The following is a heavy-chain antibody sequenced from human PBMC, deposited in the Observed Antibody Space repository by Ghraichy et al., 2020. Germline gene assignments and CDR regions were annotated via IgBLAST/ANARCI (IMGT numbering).Heavy chain of an antibody. CDR2: INHSGST. V-gene: IGHV4-34*01. Sequence: SETLSLTCAVYGGSFSGYYWSWIRQPPGKGLEWIGEINHSGSTNYNPSLKSRVTISVDTSKNQFSLKLSSVTAADTAVYYCARGIKAQILTYNWFDPWGQGTLVTVSS. CDR1: GGSFSGYY. J-gene: IGHJ5*02. CDR3: ARGIKAQILTYNWFDP. D-gene: IGHD4/OR15-4a*01.